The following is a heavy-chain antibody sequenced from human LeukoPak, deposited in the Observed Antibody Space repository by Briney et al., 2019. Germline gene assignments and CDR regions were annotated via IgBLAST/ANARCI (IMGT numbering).Heavy chain of an antibody. V-gene: IGHV3-21*01. CDR3: ARYGLGQDDY. CDR2: ISSNSAYL. Sequence: GGSLRLSCAASGFTFRSYTMNWVRQAPGRGLEWVSSISSNSAYLYYADSLRGRFTISRDNAKNSLSLQMNSLRAADTAVYYCARYGLGQDDYWGQGTLVTVSS. D-gene: IGHD3-10*01. CDR1: GFTFRSYT. J-gene: IGHJ4*02.